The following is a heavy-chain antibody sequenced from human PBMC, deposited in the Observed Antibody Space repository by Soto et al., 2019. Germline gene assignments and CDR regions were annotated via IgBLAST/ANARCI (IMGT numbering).Heavy chain of an antibody. CDR2: ISGYNGNT. CDR1: GYTFSTDG. J-gene: IGHJ4*02. CDR3: VSAGGQTVVYS. D-gene: IGHD3-16*01. Sequence: QVQLVQSGTEVKKHGASVKVACKASGYTFSTDGISLLRQAPGQVLEWMGWISGYNGNTKYAQKFQGRVTMTTDTSTSTAYMELRSLTSDVTSVYYCVSAGGQTVVYSWGQGTLFTVSS. V-gene: IGHV1-18*01.